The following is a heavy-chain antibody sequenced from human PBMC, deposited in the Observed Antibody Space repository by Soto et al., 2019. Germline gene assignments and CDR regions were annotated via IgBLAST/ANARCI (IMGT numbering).Heavy chain of an antibody. V-gene: IGHV1-46*01. CDR2: INPISGAT. CDR3: ATRVLSDMDV. D-gene: IGHD3-10*01. J-gene: IGHJ6*02. CDR1: EDTFTDEF. Sequence: QEQLVQSGAEVKEPGASLKISCKASEDTFTDEFIHWVRQAPGQGLEWMGRINPISGATLNAQKFQGRLTLTTVTSTRTVYMDLNSLKSEDSAMYYCATRVLSDMDVWGQGTTVTVSS.